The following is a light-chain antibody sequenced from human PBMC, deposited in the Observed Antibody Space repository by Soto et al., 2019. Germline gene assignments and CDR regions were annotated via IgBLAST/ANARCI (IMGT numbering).Light chain of an antibody. V-gene: IGKV1-39*01. CDR2: AAS. CDR3: QQSYSTPIT. CDR1: QSISNY. Sequence: DLQMTQSPSSLSASVGDRVTITCRASQSISNYLNWYQQKPGKAPKVLIYAASSLQSGVPSRFSGSGSGTDFTLTISSLQPEDFATYYCQQSYSTPITFGQGTRLEIK. J-gene: IGKJ5*01.